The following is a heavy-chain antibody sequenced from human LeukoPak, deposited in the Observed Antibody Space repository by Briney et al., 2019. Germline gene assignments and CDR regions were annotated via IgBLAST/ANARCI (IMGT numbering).Heavy chain of an antibody. CDR1: AFIFSYYW. D-gene: IGHD6-19*01. CDR2: INQDGSEK. CDR3: AREGGSGWYSGWFDP. Sequence: GSLRLSCAPSAFIFSYYWMSWVRQAPGKGLEWVANINQDGSEKRYVDSAKGRFTIPRDNAENLLYPQMNNLRAEDTAVYYCAREGGSGWYSGWFDPWGQGTLVTVSS. J-gene: IGHJ5*02. V-gene: IGHV3-7*03.